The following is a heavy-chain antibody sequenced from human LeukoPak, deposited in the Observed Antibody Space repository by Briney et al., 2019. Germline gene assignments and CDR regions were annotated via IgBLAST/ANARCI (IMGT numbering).Heavy chain of an antibody. V-gene: IGHV3-74*01. CDR2: INSDGTST. CDR3: ARVYDSGHAKLAYYGMDV. Sequence: GGYLRLSCAASGFTVSKFWMHWVRQAPGQGLVWVSRINSDGTSTNYADSVKGRFTFSRDNSKNTLYLQMNSLRVEDTAVYYCARVYDSGHAKLAYYGMDVWGQGTTVTVSS. D-gene: IGHD5-12*01. J-gene: IGHJ6*02. CDR1: GFTVSKFW.